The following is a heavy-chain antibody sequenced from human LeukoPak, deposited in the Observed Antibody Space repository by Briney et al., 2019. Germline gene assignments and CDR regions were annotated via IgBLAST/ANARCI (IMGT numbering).Heavy chain of an antibody. D-gene: IGHD4-11*01. J-gene: IGHJ3*01. V-gene: IGHV1-2*02. CDR2: INPNRGGT. Sequence: GASVKVSCKASGYIFTGYYMHWVRQAPGQGLEWMGWINPNRGGTNYAQKFQGRVTMTRDTSINTAYMELNGLTSDDTALYYCARDVDHDDSTGKGLVDFWGQGTMVTVSS. CDR1: GYIFTGYY. CDR3: ARDVDHDDSTGKGLVDF.